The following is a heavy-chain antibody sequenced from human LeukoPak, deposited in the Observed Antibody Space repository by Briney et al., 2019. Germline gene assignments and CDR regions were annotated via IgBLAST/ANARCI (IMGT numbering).Heavy chain of an antibody. D-gene: IGHD3-16*01. J-gene: IGHJ3*02. Sequence: SETLSLTCTVSGGSISSYYWSWIRQPPGKGLEWIGYIYYSGSTNYNPSLKNRVTISIDTSKNQFSLKLSSVTVADTAVYYCALRRPFGAFDIWGQGTMVSVSS. CDR2: IYYSGST. V-gene: IGHV4-59*08. CDR1: GGSISSYY. CDR3: ALRRPFGAFDI.